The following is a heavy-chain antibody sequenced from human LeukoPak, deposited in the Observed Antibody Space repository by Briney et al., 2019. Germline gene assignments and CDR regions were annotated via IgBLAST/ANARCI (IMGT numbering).Heavy chain of an antibody. V-gene: IGHV3-23*01. CDR1: GFTFSSYA. CDR3: AATHVDYYDSSGYYQFDY. J-gene: IGHJ4*02. Sequence: GGSLRLSCAASGFTFSSYAMSWVRQAPEKGLEWVSAISGSGGSTYYADSVKGRFTISRDNSKNTLYLQMNSLRAEDTAVYYCAATHVDYYDSSGYYQFDYWGQGTLVTVSS. CDR2: ISGSGGST. D-gene: IGHD3-22*01.